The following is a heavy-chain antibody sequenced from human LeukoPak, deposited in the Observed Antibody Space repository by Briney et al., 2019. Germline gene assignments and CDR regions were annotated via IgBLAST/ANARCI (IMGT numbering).Heavy chain of an antibody. Sequence: ASVKVSCKAFGYTFTSNYMHWVRQAPGQGPEWMGVISPSGGSTTYAQEFQGRVTLTRDTSMSAAYMEISRLTYDDTAVYYCGRGIQSFDPWGQGTLVTVSS. J-gene: IGHJ5*02. CDR2: ISPSGGST. V-gene: IGHV1-46*01. CDR1: GYTFTSNY. CDR3: GRGIQSFDP.